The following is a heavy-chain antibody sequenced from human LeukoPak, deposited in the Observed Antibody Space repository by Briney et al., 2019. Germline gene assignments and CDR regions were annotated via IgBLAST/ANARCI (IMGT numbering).Heavy chain of an antibody. J-gene: IGHJ6*03. Sequence: ASVKVSCKASGYNFNIYFVHWVRQAPGQGLEWMGWISAYNGNTNYAQKLQGRVTMTTDTSTSTAYMELRSLRSDDTAVYYCARAPLGYCSSTSCWGGYYYMDVWGKGTTVTVSS. CDR2: ISAYNGNT. D-gene: IGHD2-2*01. V-gene: IGHV1-18*04. CDR1: GYNFNIYF. CDR3: ARAPLGYCSSTSCWGGYYYMDV.